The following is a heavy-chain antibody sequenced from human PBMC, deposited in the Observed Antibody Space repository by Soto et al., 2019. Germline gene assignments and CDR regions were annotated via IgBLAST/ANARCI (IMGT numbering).Heavy chain of an antibody. V-gene: IGHV1-69*01. Sequence: QVQLVQSGAEVKKPGSSVKVSCKASGGTFSSYAISWVRQAPGQGLEWMGGIIPIFGTANYAQKFQGRVTITAYESTSTAYMELSSLRSEDTAVYYCASSWPGIAAAGAFDYWGQGTLVTVSS. CDR2: IIPIFGTA. CDR3: ASSWPGIAAAGAFDY. J-gene: IGHJ4*02. D-gene: IGHD6-13*01. CDR1: GGTFSSYA.